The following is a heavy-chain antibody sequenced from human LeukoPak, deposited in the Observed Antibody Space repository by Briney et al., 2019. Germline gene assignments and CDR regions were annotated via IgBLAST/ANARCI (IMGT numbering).Heavy chain of an antibody. Sequence: GSLRLSCSASGFTFSRYVMHWVRQAPGKGLEWVANIKQDGSEKYYVDSVKGRFTISRGNAKNSLYLQMNSLRAEDTAVYYCARRTPITMVRGVIPLYYFDYWGQGTLVTVSS. V-gene: IGHV3-7*04. CDR2: IKQDGSEK. D-gene: IGHD3-10*01. CDR1: GFTFSRYV. J-gene: IGHJ4*02. CDR3: ARRTPITMVRGVIPLYYFDY.